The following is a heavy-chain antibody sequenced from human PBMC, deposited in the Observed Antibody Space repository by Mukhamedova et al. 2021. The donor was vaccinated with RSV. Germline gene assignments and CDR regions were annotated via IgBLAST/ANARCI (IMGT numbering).Heavy chain of an antibody. CDR3: ARAGDSSGYDLPGAFDL. D-gene: IGHD3-22*01. V-gene: IGHV3-21*01. CDR2: ISGDSRYI. CDR1: YT. J-gene: IGHJ3*01. Sequence: YTLHWVRLAPGKGLEWVSSISGDSRYIYNSDSVKGRFTVSRDNAKNSLYLQMSSLRVEDTAVYYCARAGDSSGYDLPGAFDLWG.